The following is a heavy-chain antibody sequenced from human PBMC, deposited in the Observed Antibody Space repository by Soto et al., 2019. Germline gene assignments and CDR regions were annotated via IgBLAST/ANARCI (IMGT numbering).Heavy chain of an antibody. V-gene: IGHV1-69*02. CDR1: GGTFSSYT. J-gene: IGHJ4*02. Sequence: QVQLVQSGAEVKKPGSSVKVSCKASGGTFSSYTISWVRQAPGQGLEWMGRIIPILGIANYAQKFQGRVTITADKATITSYMELSSLRSEDTAVYYCAIRAVYGDYSFDYWGQGTLVTVSS. CDR3: AIRAVYGDYSFDY. CDR2: IIPILGIA. D-gene: IGHD4-17*01.